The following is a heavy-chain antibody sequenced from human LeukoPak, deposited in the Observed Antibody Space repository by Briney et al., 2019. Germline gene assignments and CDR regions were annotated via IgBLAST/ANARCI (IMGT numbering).Heavy chain of an antibody. CDR3: AKTYYYDSSGYYYLGWFDP. Sequence: GGSLRLSCAASGFTFSNAWMSWVRQAPGKGLEWVSVIDTGGSTYYADSVKGRFTISRDNSKNTVYLQMTSLRAEDTAVYYCAKTYYYDSSGYYYLGWFDPWGQGTLVTVSS. V-gene: IGHV3-66*01. D-gene: IGHD3-22*01. CDR1: GFTFSNAW. J-gene: IGHJ5*02. CDR2: IDTGGST.